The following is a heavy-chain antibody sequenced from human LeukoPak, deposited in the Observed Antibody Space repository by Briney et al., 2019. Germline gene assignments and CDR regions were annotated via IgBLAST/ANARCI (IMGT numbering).Heavy chain of an antibody. CDR3: ARRSSSWKNWFDP. CDR2: IYYSGTT. Sequence: SETLSLTCTVSGGSISSFYWTWIRQPPGKGLEWIGYIYYSGTTNYNPSLKSRVTMSVDMSKNQFSLKLSSVTAADTAVYYCARRSSSWKNWFDPWGQGTLVTVSS. D-gene: IGHD6-13*01. J-gene: IGHJ5*02. V-gene: IGHV4-59*01. CDR1: GGSISSFY.